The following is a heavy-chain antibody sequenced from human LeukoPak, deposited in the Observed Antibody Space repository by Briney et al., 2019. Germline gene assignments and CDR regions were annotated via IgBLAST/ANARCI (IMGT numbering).Heavy chain of an antibody. CDR2: IYSGGST. J-gene: IGHJ6*03. Sequence: GSLRLSCAASGSTVSANYMSWVRQAPGKGLEWVSVIYSGGSTYYADSVKGRFTISRDNAKNSLYLQMNSLRAEDTAVYYCARDKGNYDFVRRKNYYYMDVWGKGTTVTITS. V-gene: IGHV3-53*01. D-gene: IGHD3/OR15-3a*01. CDR1: GSTVSANY. CDR3: ARDKGNYDFVRRKNYYYMDV.